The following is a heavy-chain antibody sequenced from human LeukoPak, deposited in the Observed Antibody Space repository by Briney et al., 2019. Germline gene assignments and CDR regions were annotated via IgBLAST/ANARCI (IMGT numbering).Heavy chain of an antibody. CDR1: GGSIGTYY. D-gene: IGHD3-16*02. V-gene: IGHV4-59*08. Sequence: SETLSLTCTVSGGSIGTYYWSWFRQSPGKGLEWIGYIYVTGTRYNPYLQSRVTISVDSSRNQFFLKMSSVTAADTAVYYCARHIGGGIEDIDVWGKGTKVIVSS. J-gene: IGHJ6*03. CDR2: IYVTGT. CDR3: ARHIGGGIEDIDV.